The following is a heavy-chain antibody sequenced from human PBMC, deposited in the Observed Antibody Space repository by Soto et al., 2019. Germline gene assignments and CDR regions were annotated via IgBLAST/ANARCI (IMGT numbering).Heavy chain of an antibody. V-gene: IGHV4-59*05. CDR2: IYYSGST. CDR3: ASWYYYDSSGPEYFQH. J-gene: IGHJ1*01. Sequence: SETLSLTCTVSGGSISSYYWSWIRQPPGKGLEWIGSIYYSGSTYYNPSLKSRVTISVDTSKNQFSLKLSSVTAADTAVYYCASWYYYDSSGPEYFQHWGQGTLVTVSS. CDR1: GGSISSYY. D-gene: IGHD3-22*01.